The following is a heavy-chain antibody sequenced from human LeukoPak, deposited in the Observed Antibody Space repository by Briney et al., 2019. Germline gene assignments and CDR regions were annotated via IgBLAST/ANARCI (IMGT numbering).Heavy chain of an antibody. D-gene: IGHD3-16*02. CDR2: IIPIFDTA. CDR3: ARDHQYDYVWGSYRENFDY. CDR1: GGTFSSYA. V-gene: IGHV1-69*05. Sequence: SVKVSCKASGGTFSSYAISWVRQAPGQGLEWMGGIIPIFDTANYAQKFQGRVTITTDESTSTAYMELRSLRSDDTAVYYCARDHQYDYVWGSYRENFDYWGQGTLVTVSS. J-gene: IGHJ4*02.